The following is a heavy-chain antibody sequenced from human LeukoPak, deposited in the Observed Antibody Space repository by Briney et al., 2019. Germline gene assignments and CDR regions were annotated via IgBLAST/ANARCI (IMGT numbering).Heavy chain of an antibody. V-gene: IGHV4-59*08. CDR1: GGSISSYY. Sequence: SETLSLTCTVSGGSISSYYWSWIRQPPGKGLEWIGYIYYSGSTNYYPSLKSRVTISVDTSKNQFSLKLSSVTAADTAVYYCASNYYGSGSLDYWGQGNLVTVSS. CDR3: ASNYYGSGSLDY. J-gene: IGHJ4*02. CDR2: IYYSGST. D-gene: IGHD3-10*01.